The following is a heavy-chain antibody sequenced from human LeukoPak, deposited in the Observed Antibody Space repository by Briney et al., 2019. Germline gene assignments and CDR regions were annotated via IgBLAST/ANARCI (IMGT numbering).Heavy chain of an antibody. CDR3: AGRGYSGYDFGY. D-gene: IGHD5-12*01. CDR2: IKQDGSVK. CDR1: GFTFSSHW. Sequence: GGSLRLSCAASGFTFSSHWMSWVRQAPGKGLEWVANIKQDGSVKYYVDSVKGRFTISRDNTKNSLYLQMNSLRAEDTAVYYCAGRGYSGYDFGYWGQGTLVTVTS. V-gene: IGHV3-7*01. J-gene: IGHJ4*02.